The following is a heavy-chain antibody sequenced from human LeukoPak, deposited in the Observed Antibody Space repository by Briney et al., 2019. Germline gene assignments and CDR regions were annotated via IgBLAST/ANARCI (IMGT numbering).Heavy chain of an antibody. D-gene: IGHD3-10*02. Sequence: SETLSLTCAVYGGSFSGYYWSWIRQPPGKGLEWSGEINHSGSTNYNPSLKSRVTISVGTSKNQFSLKLSSVTAADTAVYYCARDTATALTRFKFDYWGQGTLVTVSS. V-gene: IGHV4-34*01. CDR3: ARDTATALTRFKFDY. J-gene: IGHJ4*02. CDR1: GGSFSGYY. CDR2: INHSGST.